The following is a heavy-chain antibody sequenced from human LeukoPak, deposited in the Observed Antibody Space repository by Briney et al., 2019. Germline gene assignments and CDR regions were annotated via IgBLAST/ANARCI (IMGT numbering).Heavy chain of an antibody. D-gene: IGHD6-13*01. CDR1: GFTFTSFA. V-gene: IGHV3-23*01. CDR2: ITDNGGTT. Sequence: GGSLRFSCEASGFTFTSFAMSWIRQAPGKGLEWVSSITDNGGTTYYADSVKGRFTISRDNYKSTVYLQMNSLRAEDTAVYYCAKRFSWIDYWGQGTLLTVSS. CDR3: AKRFSWIDY. J-gene: IGHJ4*02.